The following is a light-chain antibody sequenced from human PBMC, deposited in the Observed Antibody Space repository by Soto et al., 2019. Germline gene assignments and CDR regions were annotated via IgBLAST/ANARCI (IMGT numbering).Light chain of an antibody. CDR3: QQSYSTPPT. CDR1: QSISNH. V-gene: IGKV1-39*01. Sequence: DIQMTQSPSSLSASVEDRVIITCRASQSISNHLNWYKQKPGKAPKIMIFAASSLQSGVPSRFSGSRSGPEFTLTTSSLQPEDFETYYCQQSYSTPPTFGQGTKVDI. J-gene: IGKJ1*01. CDR2: AAS.